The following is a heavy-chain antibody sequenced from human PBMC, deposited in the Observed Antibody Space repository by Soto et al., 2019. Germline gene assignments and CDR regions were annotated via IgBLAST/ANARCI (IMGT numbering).Heavy chain of an antibody. V-gene: IGHV1-18*01. J-gene: IGHJ6*02. Sequence: ASVKVSCKASGYTFTSYGISWVRQAPGQGLEWMGWISAYNGNTNYAQKLQGRVTMTTDTSTSTAYMELRSLRSDDTAVYYCARDHPYSSSWHRGNHYGMDVWGQGTTVTVSS. CDR2: ISAYNGNT. D-gene: IGHD6-13*01. CDR1: GYTFTSYG. CDR3: ARDHPYSSSWHRGNHYGMDV.